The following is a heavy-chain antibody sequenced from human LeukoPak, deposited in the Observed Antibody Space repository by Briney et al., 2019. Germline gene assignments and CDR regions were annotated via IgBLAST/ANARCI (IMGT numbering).Heavy chain of an antibody. V-gene: IGHV5-51*01. D-gene: IGHD5-18*01. Sequence: GASLQISCKGSGYSFTSYWIGWVRQLPGKGLEWMGIIYPGDSDTRYSPSFQGQVTISADKSISTAYLQWSSLKASDTAMYYCARRYSYGSGAFDIWGQGTMVTVSS. CDR3: ARRYSYGSGAFDI. J-gene: IGHJ3*02. CDR2: IYPGDSDT. CDR1: GYSFTSYW.